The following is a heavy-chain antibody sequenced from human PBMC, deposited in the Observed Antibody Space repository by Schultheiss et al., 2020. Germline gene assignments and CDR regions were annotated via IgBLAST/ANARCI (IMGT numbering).Heavy chain of an antibody. Sequence: SETLSLTCAVYGGSFSGYYWSWIRQPPGKGLEWIGEINHSGSTNYNPSLKSLVTISVDTSKNQFSLKLSSVTAADTAVYYCAAAKADYDFWSGYSRYYYYYGMDVWGQGTTVTVSS. CDR3: AAAKADYDFWSGYSRYYYYYGMDV. CDR1: GGSFSGYY. D-gene: IGHD3-3*01. CDR2: INHSGST. J-gene: IGHJ6*02. V-gene: IGHV4-34*01.